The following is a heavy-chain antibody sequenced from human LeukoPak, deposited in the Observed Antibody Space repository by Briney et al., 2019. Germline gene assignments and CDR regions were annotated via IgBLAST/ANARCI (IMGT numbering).Heavy chain of an antibody. Sequence: SETLSLTCTVSGGSISSYYWSWIRQPPGQGLECMGCIYYSGSTNYNPSLKSRVTISVSTSKNQFTLKLSSVTAADTAVYYCARRTYFYDSSGYYFDYWGQGTLVTVSS. CDR2: IYYSGST. D-gene: IGHD3-22*01. CDR1: GGSISSYY. CDR3: ARRTYFYDSSGYYFDY. J-gene: IGHJ4*02. V-gene: IGHV4-59*01.